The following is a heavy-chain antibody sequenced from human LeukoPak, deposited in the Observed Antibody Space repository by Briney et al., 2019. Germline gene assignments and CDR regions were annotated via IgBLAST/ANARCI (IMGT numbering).Heavy chain of an antibody. D-gene: IGHD3-10*01. CDR2: INHSGST. J-gene: IGHJ4*02. CDR3: ARLDGSGSYPKIDY. CDR1: GGSFSGYY. Sequence: SETLSLTCAVYGGSFSGYYWSWVRQPPGKGLEWIGEINHSGSTNYNPSHKSRVTISVDTSKNQFSLKLSSVTAADTAVYYCARLDGSGSYPKIDYWGQGTLVTVSS. V-gene: IGHV4-34*01.